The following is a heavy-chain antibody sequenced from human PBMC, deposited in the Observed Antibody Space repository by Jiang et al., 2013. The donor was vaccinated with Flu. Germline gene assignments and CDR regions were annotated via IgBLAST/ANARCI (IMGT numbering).Heavy chain of an antibody. V-gene: IGHV6-1*01. J-gene: IGHJ6*02. CDR1: GDSVSSNSAA. CDR3: ARGPPAYHYFGMDV. CDR2: TYYRSKWEN. Sequence: SQTLSLTCAISGDSVSSNSAAWNWIRQSPSRGLEWLGRTYYRSKWENDYAVSVKGRITVNPDTGKNQLVLQLNSVTPEDAAVYYCARGPPAYHYFGMDVWGQGTTVTVSS.